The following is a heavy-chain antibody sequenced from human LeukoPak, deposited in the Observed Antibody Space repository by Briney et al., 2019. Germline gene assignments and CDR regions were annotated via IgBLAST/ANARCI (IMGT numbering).Heavy chain of an antibody. V-gene: IGHV4-59*01. CDR2: IYYSGST. J-gene: IGHJ4*02. CDR1: GGSISSYY. D-gene: IGHD4-17*01. Sequence: SKTLSLTCTVSGGSISSYYWSWIRQPPGKGLEWIGYIYYSGSTNYNPSLKSRVTISVDTSKNQFSLKLSSVTAADTAVYYCARARDDYGDGAERYFDYWGQGTLVTVSS. CDR3: ARARDDYGDGAERYFDY.